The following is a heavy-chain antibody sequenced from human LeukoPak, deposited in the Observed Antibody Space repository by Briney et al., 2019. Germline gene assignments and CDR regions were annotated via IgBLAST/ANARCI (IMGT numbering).Heavy chain of an antibody. Sequence: GGSQRLSCAASGFTFSDSIMHWVRQASGKGLEWVGRISNKDDSYATAYAASLKGGFTLSRDNSKNTAYLQMNSLKTEDTAVYYCTGVGATGLFDYWGQGTLVTVSS. D-gene: IGHD3-16*01. V-gene: IGHV3-73*01. CDR1: GFTFSDSI. CDR3: TGVGATGLFDY. J-gene: IGHJ4*02. CDR2: ISNKDDSYAT.